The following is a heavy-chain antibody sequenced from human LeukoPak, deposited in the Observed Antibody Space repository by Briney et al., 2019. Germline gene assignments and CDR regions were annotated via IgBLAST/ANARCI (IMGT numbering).Heavy chain of an antibody. D-gene: IGHD5-18*01. V-gene: IGHV3-21*01. CDR3: ARELEGYSYGLYGWGGVDY. J-gene: IGHJ4*02. CDR2: ISSSSSYI. Sequence: GGSLRLSCAASGFTFSSYEMNWVRQAPGKGLEWVSSISSSSSYIYYADSVKGRFTISRDNAKNSLYLQMNSLRAEDTAVYYCARELEGYSYGLYGWGGVDYWGQGTLVTVSS. CDR1: GFTFSSYE.